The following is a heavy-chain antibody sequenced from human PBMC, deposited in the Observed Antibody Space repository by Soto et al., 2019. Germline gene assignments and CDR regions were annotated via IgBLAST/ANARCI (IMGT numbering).Heavy chain of an antibody. CDR3: ARTQGIGDRPPGNLAY. V-gene: IGHV1-69*01. CDR1: GGTFSSYA. D-gene: IGHD4-17*01. CDR2: IIPIFGTA. Sequence: QVQLVQSGAEVKKPGSSVKVSCKASGGTFSSYAISWVRQAPGQGLEWMGGIIPIFGTANYAQKFQGRVTITADESTCTAYMELSSLRSENTAVYYCARTQGIGDRPPGNLAYWGQGTLVTVSS. J-gene: IGHJ4*02.